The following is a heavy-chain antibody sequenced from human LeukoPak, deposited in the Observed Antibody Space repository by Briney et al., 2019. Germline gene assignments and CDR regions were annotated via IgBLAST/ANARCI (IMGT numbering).Heavy chain of an antibody. CDR1: GFTFSNFW. CDR2: INTDGSRT. V-gene: IGHV3-74*01. J-gene: IGHJ4*02. CDR3: AKDRRDMVRGALDY. Sequence: GGSLRLSCAASGFTFSNFWMHWVRQAPEMGLVWVSRINTDGSRTNSVKGRFTISRDNAKNSLYLQMNSLRAEDTALYYCAKDRRDMVRGALDYWGQGTLVTVSS. D-gene: IGHD3-10*01.